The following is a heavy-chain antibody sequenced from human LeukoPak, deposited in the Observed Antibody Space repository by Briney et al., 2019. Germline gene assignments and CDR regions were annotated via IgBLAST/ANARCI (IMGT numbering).Heavy chain of an antibody. CDR3: ASRARYYYDSSGAFDI. V-gene: IGHV4-59*01. CDR2: IYYSGST. CDR1: GGSISSYY. Sequence: TSGTLSLTCTVSGGSISSYYWSWIRQPPGKGLDWIGYIYYSGSTNYNPSLKSRVTISVDTSKNQFSLKLSSVTAADTAVYYCASRARYYYDSSGAFDIWGQGTTVTVSS. J-gene: IGHJ3*02. D-gene: IGHD3-22*01.